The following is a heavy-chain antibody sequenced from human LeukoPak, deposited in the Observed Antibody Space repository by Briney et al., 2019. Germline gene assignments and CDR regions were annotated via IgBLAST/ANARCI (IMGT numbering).Heavy chain of an antibody. CDR2: ISSSSSTI. D-gene: IGHD3-22*01. Sequence: PGGSLRLSCAASGFTFSSYSMNWVRQAPGKELEWVSYISSSSSTIYYADSVKGRFTISRDNAKNSLYLQMNSLRAEDTAVYYCAREAPWFDPPGVDYWGQGTLVTVSS. V-gene: IGHV3-48*04. CDR3: AREAPWFDPPGVDY. J-gene: IGHJ4*02. CDR1: GFTFSSYS.